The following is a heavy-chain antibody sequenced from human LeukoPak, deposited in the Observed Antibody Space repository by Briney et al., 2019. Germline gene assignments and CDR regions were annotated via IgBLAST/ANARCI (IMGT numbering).Heavy chain of an antibody. CDR1: GYTFTSYY. D-gene: IGHD3-9*01. J-gene: IGHJ6*02. Sequence: GASVKVSCKASGYTFTSYYMHWVRQAPGQGLEWMGIINPSGGSTSYAQKFQGRVTMTRDTSTSTVYMELSSLRSEDTAVYYCARGRRVIIKGTLGYYYGMDVWGQGTTVTVSS. V-gene: IGHV1-46*01. CDR2: INPSGGST. CDR3: ARGRRVIIKGTLGYYYGMDV.